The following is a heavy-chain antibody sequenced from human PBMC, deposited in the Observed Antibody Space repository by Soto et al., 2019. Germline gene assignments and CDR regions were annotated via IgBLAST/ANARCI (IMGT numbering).Heavy chain of an antibody. J-gene: IGHJ6*02. D-gene: IGHD3-3*02. Sequence: QVQLQESGPGLVKPSQTLALTCTVSGGSISNNDYYWSCIRQPPGKGLECIGYIFYSGSTYYNPPLQSRISMSVDTSQNRFSLQLVAVTPADTAVYFCAGAIFGVVLARYSMHVWGEGTTVTVSS. CDR3: AGAIFGVVLARYSMHV. CDR1: GGSISNNDYY. V-gene: IGHV4-30-4*01. CDR2: IFYSGST.